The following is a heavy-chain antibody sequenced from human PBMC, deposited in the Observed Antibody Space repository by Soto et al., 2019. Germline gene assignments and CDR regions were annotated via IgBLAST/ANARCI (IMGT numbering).Heavy chain of an antibody. D-gene: IGHD6-13*01. CDR1: GGSISSYY. J-gene: IGHJ6*03. Sequence: QVPLQESGPGLVKPSETLSLTCTVSGGSISSYYWSWIRQPPGKGLEWIGYIYYSGSTNYNPSLKSRVTISVDTSKNQFSLKLSSVTAADTAVYYCARGKKQPGYYYYYMDVWGKGTTVTVSS. CDR3: ARGKKQPGYYYYYMDV. V-gene: IGHV4-59*01. CDR2: IYYSGST.